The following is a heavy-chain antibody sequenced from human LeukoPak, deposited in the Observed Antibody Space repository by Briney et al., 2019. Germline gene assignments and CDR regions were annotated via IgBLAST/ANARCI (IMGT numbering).Heavy chain of an antibody. CDR3: ARLWARAFDI. V-gene: IGHV5-51*01. Sequence: GASLKISCKCAGYFITTYWIGWVRQMPRKGLEWMGFIYLGDSDTRYSPSVQGQVPISADKSISTAYLQWSSLKASDTAMYYWARLWARAFDIWGQGTMVTVSS. D-gene: IGHD3-10*01. CDR1: GYFITTYW. CDR2: IYLGDSDT. J-gene: IGHJ3*02.